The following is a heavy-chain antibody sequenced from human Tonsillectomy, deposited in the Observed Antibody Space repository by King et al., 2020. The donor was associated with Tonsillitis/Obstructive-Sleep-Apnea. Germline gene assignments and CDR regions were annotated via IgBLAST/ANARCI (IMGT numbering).Heavy chain of an antibody. CDR2: INDGAHST. Sequence: EVQLVESGGGLVQPGGSLRLSCAASGFTFSSYAMNWVRQAPGKGLEWVSDINDGAHSTYYADSVKGRFTISRDNSRNTLHLHMNSLRAEDTAIYYCANSVSTIVVAPAAFDDWGVGTLVTVSS. CDR1: GFTFSSYA. V-gene: IGHV3-23*04. J-gene: IGHJ4*02. D-gene: IGHD2-2*01. CDR3: ANSVSTIVVAPAAFDD.